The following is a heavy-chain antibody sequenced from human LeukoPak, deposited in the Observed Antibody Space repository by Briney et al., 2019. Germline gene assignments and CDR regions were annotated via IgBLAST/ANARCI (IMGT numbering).Heavy chain of an antibody. J-gene: IGHJ4*02. Sequence: GGSLRLSCAASGFTVSSNYMSWVRQAPGKGLEWVSVIYSGGSTYYADSVKGRFTISRDNSKNTLYLQMNSLRAEDTAVYYCARGTNCGGDCALDYWGQGTLVTVSS. CDR3: ARGTNCGGDCALDY. CDR2: IYSGGST. CDR1: GFTVSSNY. V-gene: IGHV3-53*01. D-gene: IGHD2-21*02.